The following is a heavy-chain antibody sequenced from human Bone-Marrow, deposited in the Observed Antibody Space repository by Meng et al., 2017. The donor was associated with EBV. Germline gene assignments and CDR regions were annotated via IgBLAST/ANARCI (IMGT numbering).Heavy chain of an antibody. J-gene: IGHJ4*02. V-gene: IGHV3-23*01. CDR3: AKEAVYCGGDCYGY. D-gene: IGHD2-21*02. CDR2: ISGSGGST. CDR1: GFTFCSYA. Sequence: EVHLLESXXXXVXXGGSLRPSCATSGFTFCSYAMSWVRQAPGKGLEWVSAISGSGGSTYYADSVKGRFTISRDNSKNTLYLQMNSLRAEDTAVYYCAKEAVYCGGDCYGYWGQGTLVTVSS.